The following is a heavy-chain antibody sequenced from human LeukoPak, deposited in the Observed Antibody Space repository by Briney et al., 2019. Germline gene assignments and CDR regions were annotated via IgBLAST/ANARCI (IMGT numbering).Heavy chain of an antibody. Sequence: PGGSLRLSCAASGFTVSSSYMSWVRQAPGKRLEWVSVFYSGGKTYYTDSVKGRFTISRDNSKNTLYLQMNSLRAEDTAVYYCARSDYYDSSGQDYWGQGTLVTVSP. CDR3: ARSDYYDSSGQDY. V-gene: IGHV3-53*05. CDR2: FYSGGKT. J-gene: IGHJ4*02. CDR1: GFTVSSSY. D-gene: IGHD3-22*01.